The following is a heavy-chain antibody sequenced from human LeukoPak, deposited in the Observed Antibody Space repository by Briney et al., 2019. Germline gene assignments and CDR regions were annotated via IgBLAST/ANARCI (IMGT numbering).Heavy chain of an antibody. CDR1: GYTFTTYY. V-gene: IGHV1-2*02. CDR2: INPNSGGT. J-gene: IGHJ4*02. CDR3: ARVLRYYYDSSGDYYFDY. Sequence: ASVKVSCKASGYTFTTYYIHWVRQAPGQGLEWMGWINPNSGGTNYAQKFQGRVTMTRDTSISTAYMELSRLRSDDTAVYYCARVLRYYYDSSGDYYFDYWGQGTLVTVSS. D-gene: IGHD3-22*01.